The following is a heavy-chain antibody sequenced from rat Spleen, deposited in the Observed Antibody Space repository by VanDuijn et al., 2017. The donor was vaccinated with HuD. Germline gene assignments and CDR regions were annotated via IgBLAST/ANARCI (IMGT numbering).Heavy chain of an antibody. CDR1: GFTFSDYY. V-gene: IGHV5-20*01. D-gene: IGHD4-3*01. Sequence: EVQLVESDGGLVQPGRSLKLSCAASGFTFSDYYMAWVRQAPTKGLEWVATISYDGRNTYYRDSVKGRFTISRDNAKSTLYLQMNSLRSEDTATYYCTREYSGTYWGQGVMVTVSS. CDR3: TREYSGTY. J-gene: IGHJ2*01. CDR2: ISYDGRNT.